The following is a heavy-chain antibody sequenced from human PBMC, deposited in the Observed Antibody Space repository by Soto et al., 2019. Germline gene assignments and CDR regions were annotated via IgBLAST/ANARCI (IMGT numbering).Heavy chain of an antibody. CDR3: AMVGPTATGAIDY. CDR1: GDSITSDSW. V-gene: IGHV4-4*02. D-gene: IGHD1-26*01. Sequence: QVQLQESGPGLVKPSGTLFLTCGVSGDSITSDSWWTWVRQSPGKGLEWIGERHHKGWTNYIPSLASRVTISIDTSKNEFSLSLTSVTAADTAVFYCAMVGPTATGAIDYWGRGTLVTVSS. CDR2: RHHKGWT. J-gene: IGHJ4*02.